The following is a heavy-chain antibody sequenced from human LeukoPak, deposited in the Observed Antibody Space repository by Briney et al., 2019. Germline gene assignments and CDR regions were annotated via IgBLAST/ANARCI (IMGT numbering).Heavy chain of an antibody. V-gene: IGHV3-48*01. J-gene: IGHJ4*02. CDR1: GFTFSSYS. CDR3: TTAKNDY. CDR2: ITGSSDTI. Sequence: GGSLRLSCAASGFTFSSYSINWVRQTSGKRLEWVSYITGSSDTIYYADSVKGRFTISRDNARNSLFLQMNSLRAEDTAVYYCTTAKNDYWGQGTLVTVSS.